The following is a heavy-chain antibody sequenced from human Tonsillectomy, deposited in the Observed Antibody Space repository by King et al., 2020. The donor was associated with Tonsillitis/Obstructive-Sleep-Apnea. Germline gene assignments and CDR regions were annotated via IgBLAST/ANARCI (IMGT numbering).Heavy chain of an antibody. CDR2: INTYNGNT. V-gene: IGHV1-18*01. D-gene: IGHD3-3*01. CDR3: ARDQYDLWSGYPYDAFDI. J-gene: IGHJ3*02. Sequence: VQLVQSGAEVKKPGASVKVSCRASGYSFTSYGINWVRQAPGQGLEWMEWINTYNGNTNYAQKLQGRVTMTTDTSTTTAYLDLRSLRSDDTAMYYLARDQYDLWSGYPYDAFDIWGQGTVGTVSS. CDR1: GYSFTSYG.